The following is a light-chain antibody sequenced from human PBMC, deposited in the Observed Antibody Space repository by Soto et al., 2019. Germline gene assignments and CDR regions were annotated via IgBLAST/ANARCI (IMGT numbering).Light chain of an antibody. CDR2: DAS. CDR1: QTISSW. Sequence: DIQVTQSPPTLSASVGDRVTITCRASQTISSWLAWYQQKPGKAPKLLIYDASSLESGVPSRFSGSGSGTEFTLTISSLQPDDFATYYYQQYNSYWTFGQGTKVDIK. J-gene: IGKJ1*01. CDR3: QQYNSYWT. V-gene: IGKV1-5*01.